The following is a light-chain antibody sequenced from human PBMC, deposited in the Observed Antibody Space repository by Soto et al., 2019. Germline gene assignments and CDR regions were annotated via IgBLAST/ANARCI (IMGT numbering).Light chain of an antibody. CDR2: GAS. Sequence: EIVMPQSPATLSVSPGERATLSCRASQSVSSNLAWYQQNPGQAPRLLIYGASTRATGIPARFSGSGSGTEFTLTISSLQSEDFAVYYCQQYNNWPPWTFGQGTKVDIK. CDR1: QSVSSN. CDR3: QQYNNWPPWT. V-gene: IGKV3-15*01. J-gene: IGKJ1*01.